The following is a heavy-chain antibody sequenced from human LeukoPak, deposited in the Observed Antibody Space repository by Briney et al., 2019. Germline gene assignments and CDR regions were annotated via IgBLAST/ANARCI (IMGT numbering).Heavy chain of an antibody. CDR1: GCSFTNYY. Sequence: SETLSLTCSVSGCSFTNYYWSWIRQPPGKGLEWVGYIYISGSTNDNPALKSRVTISVDTSKNQFSLKLGSETAANTAVDCGAGREGWEAAAGLFDYWGQGTLV. CDR2: IYISGST. J-gene: IGHJ4*02. CDR3: AGREGWEAAAGLFDY. D-gene: IGHD6-13*01. V-gene: IGHV4-4*09.